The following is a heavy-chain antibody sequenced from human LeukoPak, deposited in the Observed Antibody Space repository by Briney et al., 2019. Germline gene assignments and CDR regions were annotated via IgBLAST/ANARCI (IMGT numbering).Heavy chain of an antibody. D-gene: IGHD3-10*01. CDR3: ARDRGSGSYFGWFDP. CDR2: IYYSGST. Sequence: SETLSLTCTVSGGSVSSGSYYWSWIRQPPGKGLEWIGYIYYSGSTNYNPSLKSRVTISVDTSKNQFSLKLSSATAADTAVYYCARDRGSGSYFGWFDPWGQGTLVTVSS. V-gene: IGHV4-61*01. J-gene: IGHJ5*02. CDR1: GGSVSSGSYY.